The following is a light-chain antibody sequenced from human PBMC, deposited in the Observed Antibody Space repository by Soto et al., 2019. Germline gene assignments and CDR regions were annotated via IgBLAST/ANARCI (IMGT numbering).Light chain of an antibody. CDR1: QGISNY. Sequence: DIQMTQSPSSLSASIGDRVTITCRASQGISNYLAWYQQKPGKDPNLLIFAASTLESGVPSRFSGSGSGTDFTLTISSLQPEDVGTYFCQKYNSSPLTFGGGTKVEIK. V-gene: IGKV1-27*01. CDR3: QKYNSSPLT. J-gene: IGKJ4*01. CDR2: AAS.